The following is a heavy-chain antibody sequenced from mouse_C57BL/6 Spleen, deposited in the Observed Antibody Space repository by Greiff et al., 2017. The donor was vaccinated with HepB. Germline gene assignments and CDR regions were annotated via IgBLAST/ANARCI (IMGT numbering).Heavy chain of an antibody. CDR1: GYSITSGYY. CDR2: ISYDGSN. D-gene: IGHD2-3*01. V-gene: IGHV3-6*01. J-gene: IGHJ3*01. CDR3: AKVGDGYYSWFAY. Sequence: EVKLVESGPGLVKPSQSLSLTCSVTGYSITSGYYWNWIRQFPGNKLEWMGYISYDGSNNYNPSLKNRISITRDTSKNQFFLKLNSVTTEDTATYYCAKVGDGYYSWFAYWGQGTLVTVSA.